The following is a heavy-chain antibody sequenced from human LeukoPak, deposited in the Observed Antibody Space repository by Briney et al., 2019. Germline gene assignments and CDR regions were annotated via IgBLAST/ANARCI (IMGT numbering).Heavy chain of an antibody. D-gene: IGHD3-22*01. J-gene: IGHJ4*02. Sequence: SETLSLTCTVSGGSISSYYWSWIRQPPGKGLEWIGYIYYSGSTNYNPSLKSRVTISVDTSKNQFSLKLSSVTAADTAVYYCVRVSGYDSSGYYYGVYYFDYWGQGTLVTVSS. CDR1: GGSISSYY. CDR3: VRVSGYDSSGYYYGVYYFDY. CDR2: IYYSGST. V-gene: IGHV4-59*01.